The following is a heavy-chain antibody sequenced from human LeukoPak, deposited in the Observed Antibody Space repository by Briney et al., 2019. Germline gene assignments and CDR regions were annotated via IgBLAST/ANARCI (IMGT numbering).Heavy chain of an antibody. CDR3: ARVSGVFGVVTLDY. CDR1: GGSISSYY. Sequence: SETLSLTCTVSGGSISSYYWSWIRQPAGKGLEWIGRIYTSGSTNYNPSLKSRVTMSVDTSKNQFSLKLSSVTAADTAVYYCARVSGVFGVVTLDYWGQGTLVTVSS. V-gene: IGHV4-4*07. CDR2: IYTSGST. D-gene: IGHD3-3*01. J-gene: IGHJ4*02.